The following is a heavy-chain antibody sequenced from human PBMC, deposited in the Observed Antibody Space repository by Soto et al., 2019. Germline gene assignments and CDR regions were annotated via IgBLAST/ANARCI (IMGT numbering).Heavy chain of an antibody. V-gene: IGHV1-18*04. CDR2: INPNNDNS. Sequence: QVELVQSGGEVKKPGASVKVSCKASGYTFTSHGISWVRQAPGQGLEWVGWINPNNDNSVSAQKFQDRVTLTTDTSTSTVYMELRSLTSDDTDFDYWARTPTSSRLGDHWGQGTLVTVAS. J-gene: IGHJ4*02. D-gene: IGHD2-2*01. CDR3: ARTPTSSRLGDH. CDR1: GYTFTSHG.